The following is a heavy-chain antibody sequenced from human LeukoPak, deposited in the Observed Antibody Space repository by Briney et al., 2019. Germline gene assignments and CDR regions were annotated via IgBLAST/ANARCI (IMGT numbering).Heavy chain of an antibody. CDR3: ARSPTKRVPEDY. J-gene: IGHJ4*02. V-gene: IGHV4-38-2*02. D-gene: IGHD2-2*01. Sequence: SETLSLTCTVSSYSISSGYYWGWIRQPPGKGLEWIGSIYRSGSTYYNPSLKSRVTISVDTSKNQFSLRLTSVTAADTAVYYCARSPTKRVPEDYWGQGTLVTVSS. CDR2: IYRSGST. CDR1: SYSISSGYY.